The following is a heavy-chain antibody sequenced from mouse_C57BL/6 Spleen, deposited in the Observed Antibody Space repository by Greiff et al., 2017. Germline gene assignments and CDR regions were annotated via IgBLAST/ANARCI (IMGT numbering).Heavy chain of an antibody. V-gene: IGHV1-82*01. D-gene: IGHD3-2*02. Sequence: VKLMESGPELVKPGASVKISCKASGYAFSSSWMNWVKQRPGKGLEWIGRIYPGDGDTNYNGKFKGKATLTADKSSSTAYMQLSSLTSEDSAVYFCARGGTAQATGDYWGQGTTLTVSS. CDR1: GYAFSSSW. CDR3: ARGGTAQATGDY. CDR2: IYPGDGDT. J-gene: IGHJ2*01.